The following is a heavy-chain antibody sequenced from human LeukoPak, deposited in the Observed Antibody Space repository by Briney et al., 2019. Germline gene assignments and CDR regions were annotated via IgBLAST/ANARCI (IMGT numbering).Heavy chain of an antibody. V-gene: IGHV3-23*01. Sequence: GSLRLSCAASGFTFSSYAMSWVRQAPGKGLEWVSAISGSGGSTYYADSVKGRFTISRDNSKNTLYLQMNSLRAEDTAVYYCAKDWASGARGYGSGGYFDYWGQGTLVTVSS. CDR3: AKDWASGARGYGSGGYFDY. CDR2: ISGSGGST. D-gene: IGHD3-10*01. CDR1: GFTFSSYA. J-gene: IGHJ4*02.